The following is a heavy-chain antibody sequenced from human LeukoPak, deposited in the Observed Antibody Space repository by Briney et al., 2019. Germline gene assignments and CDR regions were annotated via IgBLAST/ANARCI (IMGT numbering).Heavy chain of an antibody. V-gene: IGHV1-18*01. CDR2: ISAYNGNT. Sequence: ASVKVSCKASGYTFTSYGISWMRQAPGQGLEWMGWISAYNGNTNYAQKLQGRVTMTTDTSTSTAYMELRSLRSDDTAVYYCARDPFCSSASCYSYYYYGMDVWGQGTTVTVSS. D-gene: IGHD2-2*01. J-gene: IGHJ6*02. CDR3: ARDPFCSSASCYSYYYYGMDV. CDR1: GYTFTSYG.